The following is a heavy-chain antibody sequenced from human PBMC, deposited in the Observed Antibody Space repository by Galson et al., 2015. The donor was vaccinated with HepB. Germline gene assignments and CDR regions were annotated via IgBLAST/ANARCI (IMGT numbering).Heavy chain of an antibody. CDR2: IIPIFGTA. CDR1: GGTFSSYA. V-gene: IGHV1-69*13. D-gene: IGHD4-17*01. CDR3: ARERYCDYPGTGD. J-gene: IGHJ4*02. Sequence: SVQVSCKASGGTFSSYAISWVRQAPGQGLEWMGGIIPIFGTANYAQKFQGRVTITADESTSTAYMELSSLRSEDTAVYYCARERYCDYPGTGDWVQGTLVTVSS.